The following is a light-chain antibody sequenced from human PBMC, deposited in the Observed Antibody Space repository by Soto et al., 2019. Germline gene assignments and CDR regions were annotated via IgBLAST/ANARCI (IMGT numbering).Light chain of an antibody. J-gene: IGKJ1*01. CDR1: QSVSNNY. Sequence: EIVLTQSPGTLSLSPGERATLSCRASQSVSNNYLAWYQQKPGQAPRLLIHGASNRATGIPDRFSGSGSGTDFTLPISRLEPEDFAVYYCQQYGSSGTFGQGTKVDIK. CDR2: GAS. V-gene: IGKV3-20*01. CDR3: QQYGSSGT.